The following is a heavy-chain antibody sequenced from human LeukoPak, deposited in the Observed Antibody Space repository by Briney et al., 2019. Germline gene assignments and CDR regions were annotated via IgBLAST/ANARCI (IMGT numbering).Heavy chain of an antibody. CDR1: GDSASSNRAA. J-gene: IGHJ5*02. D-gene: IGHD3-3*01. CDR3: ARQGFRRFDP. V-gene: IGHV6-1*01. Sequence: SQTLSLTCAISGDSASSNRAAWNWFRQSPSRGLEWLGRTYYTSKWYNDYAVSVKSRITVNPDTSQNQFSLHSTSVTPEDTAVYYCARQGFRRFDPWGQGTLVTVSS. CDR2: TYYTSKWYN.